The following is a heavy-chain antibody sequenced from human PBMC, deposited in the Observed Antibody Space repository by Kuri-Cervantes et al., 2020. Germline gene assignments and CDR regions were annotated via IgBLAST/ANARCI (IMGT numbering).Heavy chain of an antibody. CDR3: ARESEVEIVAIPSYFDY. V-gene: IGHV3-21*03. J-gene: IGHJ4*02. CDR1: GITFSSYA. CDR2: ISGSGSTI. D-gene: IGHD5-12*01. Sequence: GGSLKISCSASGITFSSYAMSRVRRAPGKGLEWVSAISGSGSTIYYADSVKGRFTISRDKAKNSLFLQMNSLRAEDTAVYYCARESEVEIVAIPSYFDYWGQGTLVTVSS.